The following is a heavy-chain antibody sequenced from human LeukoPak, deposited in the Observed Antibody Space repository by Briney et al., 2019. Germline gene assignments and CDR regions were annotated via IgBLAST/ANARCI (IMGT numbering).Heavy chain of an antibody. CDR2: IYPGDSDT. J-gene: IGHJ4*02. D-gene: IGHD4-17*01. CDR3: ARGGYGTDFPPRPHGLDF. V-gene: IGHV5-51*01. CDR1: GYSFTSYW. Sequence: GESLKISRKGSGYSFTSYWIGWVRQMPGKGLEWMGIIYPGDSDTRYSPSFQGQVTISVDKTISTAYLQWSSLKASDTAMYYCARGGYGTDFPPRPHGLDFWGQGTLVTVSS.